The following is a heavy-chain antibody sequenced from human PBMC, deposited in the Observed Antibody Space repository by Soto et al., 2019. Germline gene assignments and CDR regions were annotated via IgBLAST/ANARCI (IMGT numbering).Heavy chain of an antibody. J-gene: IGHJ4*02. CDR2: IKEDGSER. D-gene: IGHD3-10*01. V-gene: IGHV3-7*04. CDR3: TRATGADKEDY. Sequence: EVQLVESGGGLVQPGGSLRLSCADSGFTFSSYWVSWVRQAPGKGLEWVANIKEDGSERYYVDSVKGRFTITRDNAKNSLYLQMNSLRAEDTAVYYCTRATGADKEDYWGQGTLVTVSS. CDR1: GFTFSSYW.